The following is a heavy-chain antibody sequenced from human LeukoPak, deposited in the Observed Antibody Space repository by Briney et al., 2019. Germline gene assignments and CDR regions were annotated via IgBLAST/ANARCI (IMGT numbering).Heavy chain of an antibody. CDR2: IYHSGST. D-gene: IGHD6-19*01. J-gene: IGHJ4*02. CDR3: ARGPYSSGWYPRLGY. Sequence: ASETLSLTCTVSGYSISSGYYWGWIRQPPGKGLEWIGSIYHSGSTYYNPSLKSRVTISVDTSKNQFSLKLSSVTAADTAVYYCARGPYSSGWYPRLGYWGQGTLVTVSS. V-gene: IGHV4-38-2*02. CDR1: GYSISSGYY.